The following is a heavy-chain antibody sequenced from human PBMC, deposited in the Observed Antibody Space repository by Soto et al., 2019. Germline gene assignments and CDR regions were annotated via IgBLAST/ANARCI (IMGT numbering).Heavy chain of an antibody. V-gene: IGHV4-59*08. J-gene: IGHJ4*02. D-gene: IGHD3-16*01. Sequence: QVQLQESGPGLVKPSETLSLTCTVSGGSISSYYWSWIRQPPGKGLEWSGYINYSGSTNFNPSLRSRVTISVDTSKNQFSLKLSSVTAADTAVYYCARRWGGALDFWGQGTLVTVSS. CDR1: GGSISSYY. CDR3: ARRWGGALDF. CDR2: INYSGST.